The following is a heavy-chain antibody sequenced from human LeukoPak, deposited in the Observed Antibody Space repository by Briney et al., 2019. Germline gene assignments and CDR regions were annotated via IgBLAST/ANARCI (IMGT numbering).Heavy chain of an antibody. CDR2: ISSGSSYI. Sequence: GGSLRLSCAASGFTFSNYNMNWVRQAPGKGLEWVSSISSGSSYIYYADSVKGRFTISRDNAKNSLYLQMTSLRAEDTAVYYCARGTNWGGDDAFDIWGQGTMVTVSS. CDR1: GFTFSNYN. D-gene: IGHD7-27*01. V-gene: IGHV3-21*01. CDR3: ARGTNWGGDDAFDI. J-gene: IGHJ3*02.